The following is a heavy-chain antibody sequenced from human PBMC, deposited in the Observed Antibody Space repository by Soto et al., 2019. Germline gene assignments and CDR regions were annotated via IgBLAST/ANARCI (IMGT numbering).Heavy chain of an antibody. D-gene: IGHD2-21*01. CDR2: ISSSSSTI. CDR3: ARDSRVVVIAIGAFDI. J-gene: IGHJ3*02. V-gene: IGHV3-48*01. CDR1: GFTFSSYS. Sequence: LRLSCAASGFTFSSYSMNWVRQAPGKGLEWVSYISSSSSTIYYADSVKGRFTISRDNAKNSLYLQMNSLRAEDTAVYYCARDSRVVVIAIGAFDIWGQGTMVTVSS.